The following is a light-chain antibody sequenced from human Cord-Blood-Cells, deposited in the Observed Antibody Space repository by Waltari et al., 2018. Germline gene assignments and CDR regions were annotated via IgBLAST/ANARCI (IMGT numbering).Light chain of an antibody. CDR2: DVS. J-gene: IGLJ3*02. CDR1: SSDVGGYNY. CDR3: CSYAGSYIFLNWV. V-gene: IGLV2-11*01. Sequence: QSALTQPRSVSGSPGQSVTISCTGTSSDVGGYNYVSWYQQHPGKAPKLMIYDVSKRPSGVPDRFSGSKSGNTASLTISGLQAEDEADYYCCSYAGSYIFLNWVFGGGTKLTVL.